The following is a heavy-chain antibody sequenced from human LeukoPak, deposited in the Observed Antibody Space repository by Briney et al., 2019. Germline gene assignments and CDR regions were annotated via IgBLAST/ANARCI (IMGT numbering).Heavy chain of an antibody. Sequence: GGSLRLSCAASGFTFSSYEMNWVRQAPGKGLEWVSYISSSGSTIYYADSVKGRFSISRDNAKNSLYLQMNSLRAEDTAVYYCAREVRGFSSYGDYYYYMDVWGKGTTVTVSS. V-gene: IGHV3-48*03. D-gene: IGHD3-10*01. CDR2: ISSSGSTI. CDR1: GFTFSSYE. J-gene: IGHJ6*03. CDR3: AREVRGFSSYGDYYYYMDV.